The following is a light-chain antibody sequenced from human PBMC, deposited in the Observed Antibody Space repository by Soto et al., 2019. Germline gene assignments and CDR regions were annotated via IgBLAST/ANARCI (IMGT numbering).Light chain of an antibody. J-gene: IGKJ1*01. CDR2: GAS. CDR1: QTISSN. V-gene: IGKV3-15*01. CDR3: QQYGSSLPCT. Sequence: EIVMTQSPATLSVSVGERVTITCRASQTISSNLAWYQQKPGEAPRLIIYGASTRAPGIPARFSGSGYGKEFTITTSSLQSEDFAVYYCQQYGSSLPCTFGQGTNVDI.